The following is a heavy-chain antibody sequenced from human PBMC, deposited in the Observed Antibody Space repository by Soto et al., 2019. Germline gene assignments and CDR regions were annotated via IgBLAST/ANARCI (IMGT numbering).Heavy chain of an antibody. CDR3: AKTDRDSSAHSPWRGFDY. CDR1: GFTFSSYA. V-gene: IGHV3-23*01. J-gene: IGHJ4*02. D-gene: IGHD2-21*02. Sequence: EVQLLESGGGLVQPGGSLRLSCAASGFTFSSYAMSWVRQAPGKGLEWVSAISGSGGSTYYADSVKGRFTISRDNSKNTLYLQMNSLRAEDTAVYYCAKTDRDSSAHSPWRGFDYWGQGTLVTVSS. CDR2: ISGSGGST.